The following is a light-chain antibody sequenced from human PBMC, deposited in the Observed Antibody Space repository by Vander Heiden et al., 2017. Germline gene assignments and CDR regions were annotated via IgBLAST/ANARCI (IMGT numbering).Light chain of an antibody. CDR1: TGAVTLAHF. V-gene: IGLV7-43*01. CDR2: STP. J-gene: IGLJ2*01. Sequence: QTVVTQEPSVTVSPGGTVPLTCASSTGAVTLAHFPNWFQRKPGQAPSALIFSTPDKHSSTPARFPGSLLGDKAALTLSGAQPEDEAEYYCLLYYGGLQIFGGGTKLTVL. CDR3: LLYYGGLQI.